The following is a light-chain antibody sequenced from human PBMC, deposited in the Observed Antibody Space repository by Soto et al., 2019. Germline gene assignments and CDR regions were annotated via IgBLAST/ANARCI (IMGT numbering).Light chain of an antibody. CDR1: QSVSSSH. CDR2: EAS. V-gene: IGKV3-20*01. Sequence: EIVLTQSPGTLSLSPGERATLSCRASQSVSSSHLAWYQQRPGQAPRLLIYEASTRASGIPDRFSGSGSGSDFTLTISRLEPEDFAVYFCHQYGNSPPLTFGGGTKVDFK. J-gene: IGKJ4*01. CDR3: HQYGNSPPLT.